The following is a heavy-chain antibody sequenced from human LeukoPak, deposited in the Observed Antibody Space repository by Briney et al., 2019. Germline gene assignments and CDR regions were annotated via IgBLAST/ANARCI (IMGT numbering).Heavy chain of an antibody. CDR1: GGSISSSSYC. D-gene: IGHD3-10*01. J-gene: IGHJ4*02. Sequence: SETLSLTCTVSGGSISSSSYCWSWIRQPAGKGLEWIGHIHISGSTNYNPSLKSRVTISVDTSKNQLSLKLSSVTAADTAVYYCARRRLWFGFYWGQGTLVTVSS. CDR3: ARRRLWFGFY. V-gene: IGHV4-61*09. CDR2: IHISGST.